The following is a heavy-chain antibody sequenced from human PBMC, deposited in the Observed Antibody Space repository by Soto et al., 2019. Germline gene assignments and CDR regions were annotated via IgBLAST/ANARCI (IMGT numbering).Heavy chain of an antibody. Sequence: PGESLKISCKGSGYSFTSYWIGWVRQMPGKGLEWMGIIYPGDSDTRYSPSFQGQVTISADKSISTAYLQWSSLKASDTAMYYCASSLGYCSSTSCYTGGVFDYWGQGTLVTVSS. V-gene: IGHV5-51*01. CDR1: GYSFTSYW. CDR2: IYPGDSDT. J-gene: IGHJ4*02. D-gene: IGHD2-2*02. CDR3: ASSLGYCSSTSCYTGGVFDY.